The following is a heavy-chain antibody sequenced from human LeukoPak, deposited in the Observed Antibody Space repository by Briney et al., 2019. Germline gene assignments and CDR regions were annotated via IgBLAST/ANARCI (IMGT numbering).Heavy chain of an antibody. CDR3: ARGMYPGDAFDI. CDR1: GFIFDDYG. Sequence: GGSLRLSCAASGFIFDDYGMSWVRQAPGKGLEWVSGINWNGGNTAYADSVKGRFTISRDNAKDSLYLQMNSLRAEDTALYYCARGMYPGDAFDIWGQGTMVTVSS. D-gene: IGHD1-1*01. J-gene: IGHJ3*02. V-gene: IGHV3-20*04. CDR2: INWNGGNT.